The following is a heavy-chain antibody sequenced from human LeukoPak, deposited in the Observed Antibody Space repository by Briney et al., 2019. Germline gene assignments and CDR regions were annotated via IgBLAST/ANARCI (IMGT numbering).Heavy chain of an antibody. Sequence: PGGSLRLSCAASGFTFSSYSMNWVRQAPGKGLEWVANIKQDGSEKYYVDSVKGRFTISRDNAKNSLYLQMNSLRAEDTAVYYCATRRITLLIWGQGTMVTVSS. CDR1: GFTFSSYS. CDR2: IKQDGSEK. J-gene: IGHJ3*02. V-gene: IGHV3-7*01. CDR3: ATRRITLLI. D-gene: IGHD3-3*01.